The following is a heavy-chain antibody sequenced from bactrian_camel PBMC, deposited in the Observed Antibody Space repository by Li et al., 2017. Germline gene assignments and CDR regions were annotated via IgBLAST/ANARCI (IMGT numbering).Heavy chain of an antibody. V-gene: IGHV3S42*01. CDR1: GFTFRSVA. J-gene: IGHJ4*01. D-gene: IGHD4*01. CDR2: INSGSGTK. CDR3: ATVLSNV. Sequence: DVQLVESGGGLVQPGGSLRLSCAASGFTFRSVAMSWVRQAPGKGLEWVSSINSGSGTKWYSESVKGRFTISRDNDKNTLYLQMNSLKPEDTAMYYCATVLSNVRGQGTQVTVS.